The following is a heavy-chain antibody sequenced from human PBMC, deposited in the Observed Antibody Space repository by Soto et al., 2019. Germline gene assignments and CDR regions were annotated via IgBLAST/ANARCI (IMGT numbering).Heavy chain of an antibody. V-gene: IGHV5-51*01. D-gene: IGHD1-26*01. CDR2: IYPGDSDT. CDR3: ARYSGSYWHYLDF. CDR1: GFRFANYW. J-gene: IGHJ4*02. Sequence: GESLKISCQGFGFRFANYWIGWVRQMPGKGLEWMGLIYPGDSDTKYSPSFQGQVTISADKSISTAYLQWSSLKASDAAMYYCARYSGSYWHYLDFWGQGTLVTVSS.